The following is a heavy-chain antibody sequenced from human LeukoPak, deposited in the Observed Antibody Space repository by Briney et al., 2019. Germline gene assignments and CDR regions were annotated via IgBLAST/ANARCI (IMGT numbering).Heavy chain of an antibody. CDR3: AREMFWSGYFSNLHFDY. Sequence: GSLRLSGAASEFTFSSYNMNWVRQAPGKGLEWVSSISSSSAYIYYADSVKGRFTISRDNAKNSLYLQMNSLRAEDTAVYYCAREMFWSGYFSNLHFDYWGQGALVTVSS. CDR2: ISSSSAYI. CDR1: EFTFSSYN. J-gene: IGHJ4*02. V-gene: IGHV3-21*01. D-gene: IGHD3-3*01.